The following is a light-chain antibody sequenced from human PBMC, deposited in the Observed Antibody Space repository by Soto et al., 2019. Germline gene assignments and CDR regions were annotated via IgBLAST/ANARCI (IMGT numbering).Light chain of an antibody. CDR2: EVS. Sequence: QSALTQPPSASGSPGQSVTISCTGTTSDVGGYKYVSWYQHHPGKAPKLIIYEVSERPSGVPERFSGSKSGNTASLTVSGLQAGDEADYYCSSSAGSNSLIFGGGTKLTVL. CDR3: SSSAGSNSLI. CDR1: TSDVGGYKY. J-gene: IGLJ2*01. V-gene: IGLV2-8*01.